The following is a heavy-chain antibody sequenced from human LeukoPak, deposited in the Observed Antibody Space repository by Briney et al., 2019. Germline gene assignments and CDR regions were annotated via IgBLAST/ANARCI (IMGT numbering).Heavy chain of an antibody. V-gene: IGHV4-59*01. CDR1: GGSISSYY. Sequence: SETLSLTCTVPGGSISSYYWSWIRQPPGKGLEWIGYIYYSGSTNYNPSLKSRVTISVDTSKNQFSLKLSSVTAADTAVYYCARDRDFGVVRDWGQGTLVTVSS. D-gene: IGHD3-3*01. CDR3: ARDRDFGVVRD. J-gene: IGHJ4*02. CDR2: IYYSGST.